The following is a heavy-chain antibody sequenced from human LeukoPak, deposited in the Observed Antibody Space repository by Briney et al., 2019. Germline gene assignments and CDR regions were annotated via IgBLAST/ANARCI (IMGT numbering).Heavy chain of an antibody. D-gene: IGHD3-16*02. V-gene: IGHV3-23*01. CDR2: ISGSGGST. CDR3: ATPPTFGGVIADY. J-gene: IGHJ4*02. CDR1: GFTFSSYA. Sequence: GGSLRLSCAASGFTFSSYAMSWVRQAPGKGLEWVSAISGSGGSTYYADSVKGRFTISRDNAKNSLYLQMNSLRAEDTAVYYCATPPTFGGVIADYWGQGTLVTVSS.